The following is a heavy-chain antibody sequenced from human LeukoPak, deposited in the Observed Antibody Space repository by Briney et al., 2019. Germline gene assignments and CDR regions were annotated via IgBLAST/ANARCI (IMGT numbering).Heavy chain of an antibody. CDR2: IDSDGSNT. D-gene: IGHD5-18*01. CDR1: GFTFSAYW. CDR3: ARDGYGIDY. J-gene: IGHJ4*02. V-gene: IGHV3-74*01. Sequence: GGSLRLSCAASGFTFSAYWMHWVRQAPGKGLVWVSRIDSDGSNTIYADSVKGRFTISRDNSKNTLYLQMNSLRAEDTAVYYCARDGYGIDYWGQGTLVTVSS.